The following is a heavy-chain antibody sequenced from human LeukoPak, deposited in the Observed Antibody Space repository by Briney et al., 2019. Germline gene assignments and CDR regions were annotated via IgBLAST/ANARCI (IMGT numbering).Heavy chain of an antibody. J-gene: IGHJ6*03. CDR2: IYYSGST. CDR3: ARIATTRDFWNGHSYYVDV. V-gene: IGHV4-59*01. Sequence: SETLSLTCTVSGGSFTNYYWSWIRQPPGGGLDWIGHIYYSGSTKYNPSFQSRVTILLDTSANQFSLKLSSVTAADTAVYYCARIATTRDFWNGHSYYVDVWGKGTTITVSS. D-gene: IGHD3-3*01. CDR1: GGSFTNYY.